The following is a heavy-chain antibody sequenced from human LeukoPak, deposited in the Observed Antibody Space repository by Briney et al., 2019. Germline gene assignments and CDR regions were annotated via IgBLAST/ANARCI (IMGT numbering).Heavy chain of an antibody. J-gene: IGHJ5*02. D-gene: IGHD6-19*01. CDR3: ARHSRQWLSNNWFDP. V-gene: IGHV5-51*01. Sequence: GESLKISCRGSGYSFTTYWIGWVRQMPGKGLEWMGIIYPGDSDTRYSPSFQGQDTISADKSISTAYLQWSSLKASDTAMYYCARHSRQWLSNNWFDPWGQGTLVTVSS. CDR2: IYPGDSDT. CDR1: GYSFTTYW.